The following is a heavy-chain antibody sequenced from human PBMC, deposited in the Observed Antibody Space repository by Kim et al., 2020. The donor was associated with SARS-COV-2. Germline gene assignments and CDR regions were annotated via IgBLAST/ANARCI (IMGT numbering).Heavy chain of an antibody. V-gene: IGHV5-10-1*01. D-gene: IGHD3-9*01. Sequence: GESLKISCKGSGYSFTSYWISWVRQMPGKGLEWMGRIDPSDSYTNYSPSFQGHVTISADKSISTAYLQWSSLKASDTAMYYCASHGGLYYDILTGYYGGGAPAPIWHYYYYGMDVWGQGTTVTVSS. CDR3: ASHGGLYYDILTGYYGGGAPAPIWHYYYYGMDV. CDR2: IDPSDSYT. J-gene: IGHJ6*02. CDR1: GYSFTSYW.